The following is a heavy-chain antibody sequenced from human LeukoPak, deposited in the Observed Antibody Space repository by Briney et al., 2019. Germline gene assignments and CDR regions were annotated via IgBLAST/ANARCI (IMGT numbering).Heavy chain of an antibody. D-gene: IGHD3-10*01. Sequence: SETLSLTCTVSGGSISSYFWSWIRQPPGKGLEWIGYIYYSGTTNYNPSLKSRVTIPLDTSKNQFSLKLTSVTAADTAVYYCATTRRLTMIGGAFDIWGQGTMVIVSS. J-gene: IGHJ3*02. CDR1: GGSISSYF. CDR2: IYYSGTT. CDR3: ATTRRLTMIGGAFDI. V-gene: IGHV4-59*08.